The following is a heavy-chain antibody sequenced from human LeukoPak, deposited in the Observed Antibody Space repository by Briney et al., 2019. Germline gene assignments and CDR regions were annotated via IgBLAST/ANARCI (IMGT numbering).Heavy chain of an antibody. V-gene: IGHV4-4*07. J-gene: IGHJ3*02. CDR3: ARGAAAVAFDI. D-gene: IGHD6-13*01. Sequence: SETLSLTCTVSGGSISSYYWSWVRQPAGEGLEWIGRIYTSGSTNYNPSLKSRVTMSGDTSKNQFSLKLSSVTAADTAVYYCARGAAAVAFDIWGQGTMVAVSS. CDR1: GGSISSYY. CDR2: IYTSGST.